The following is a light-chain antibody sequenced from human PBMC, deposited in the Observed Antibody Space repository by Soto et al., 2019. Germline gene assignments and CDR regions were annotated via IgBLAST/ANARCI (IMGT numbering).Light chain of an antibody. Sequence: EILLMQSPGTLSLSPGETATLSCRASQSVTSTYLAWYQQRPGQSPRLIIYGGSTRATGFPDRFSGGGSGTDFTLTISRLEPEDSAVYYCHCQQFDSSRIYSFGQGTKLEI. V-gene: IGKV3-20*01. CDR1: QSVTSTY. CDR2: GGS. CDR3: QQFDSSRIYS. J-gene: IGKJ2*03.